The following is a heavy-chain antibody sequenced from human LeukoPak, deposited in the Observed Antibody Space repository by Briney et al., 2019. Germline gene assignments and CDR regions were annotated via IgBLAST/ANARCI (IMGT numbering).Heavy chain of an antibody. V-gene: IGHV1-69*04. CDR1: GGTFSSYA. J-gene: IGHJ4*02. CDR2: IIPILGIA. D-gene: IGHD5-24*01. CDR3: ARDGYNQDIFDY. Sequence: GSSVKVSCKASGGTFSSYAISWVRQAPGQGLEWMGRIIPILGIANYAQKFQGRVTITADKSTSTAYMELSSLRSEDTAVYYCARDGYNQDIFDYWGQGTLVTVSS.